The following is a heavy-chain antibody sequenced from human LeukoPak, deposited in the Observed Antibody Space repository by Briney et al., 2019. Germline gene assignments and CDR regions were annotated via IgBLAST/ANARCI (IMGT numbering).Heavy chain of an antibody. J-gene: IGHJ3*02. CDR2: IYPGDSDT. CDR3: GRIXXSXXPCYHAAFXX. Sequence: GESLKISCKGSGYIFSSYWIGWVRQMPGKGLEWMGIIYPGDSDTTYSPSFQGQVSISVDKSISTAYLQWSSLKASDSAMYYXGRIXXSXXPCYHAAFXXWGXGXMVT. CDR1: GYIFSSYW. D-gene: IGHD3-16*02. V-gene: IGHV5-51*01.